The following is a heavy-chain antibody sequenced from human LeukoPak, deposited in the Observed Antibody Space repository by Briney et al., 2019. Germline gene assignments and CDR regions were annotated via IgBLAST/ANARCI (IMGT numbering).Heavy chain of an antibody. V-gene: IGHV4-59*01. CDR3: ARDPSSSHDDAFDI. D-gene: IGHD6-6*01. J-gene: IGHJ3*02. CDR1: GGSISSYY. CDR2: IYYSGST. Sequence: PSETLSLTCTVSGGSISSYYWSWIRQPPGKGLEWIGYIYYSGSTNYNPSLKSRVTISVDTSKNQFSLKLSSVTAADTAVYYCARDPSSSHDDAFDIWGQGTMVTVSS.